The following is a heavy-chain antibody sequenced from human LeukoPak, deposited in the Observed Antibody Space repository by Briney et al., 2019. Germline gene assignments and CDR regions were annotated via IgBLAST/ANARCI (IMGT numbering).Heavy chain of an antibody. CDR1: SGSFSAYY. Sequence: SETLSLTCAVYSGSFSAYYWSWIRQPPGKGLEWIGEINHSGSTNYNPSLKSRVTILVDTSKNQFSLKLSSVTAADTAVYYCAREGVGLAIGDSRGQGTLVTVSS. CDR2: INHSGST. CDR3: AREGVGLAIGDS. V-gene: IGHV4-34*01. D-gene: IGHD3-16*01. J-gene: IGHJ4*02.